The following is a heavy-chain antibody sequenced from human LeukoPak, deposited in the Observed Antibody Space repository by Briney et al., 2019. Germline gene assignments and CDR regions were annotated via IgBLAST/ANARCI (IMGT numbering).Heavy chain of an antibody. V-gene: IGHV3-48*03. CDR3: ARDVKYYYGSGSYSTAQHFDY. D-gene: IGHD3-10*01. CDR1: GFTLSRYE. Sequence: GGSLRLSCAASGFTLSRYEMNWVRQAPGKGLEWGSYISSSGSTIYYADSVKGRFTISRDNAKNSLYLQMNSLRAEDTAVYYCARDVKYYYGSGSYSTAQHFDYWGQGTLVTVSS. CDR2: ISSSGSTI. J-gene: IGHJ4*02.